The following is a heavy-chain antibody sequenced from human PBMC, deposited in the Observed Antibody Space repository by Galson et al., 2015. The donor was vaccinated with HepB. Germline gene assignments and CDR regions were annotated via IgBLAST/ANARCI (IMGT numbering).Heavy chain of an antibody. J-gene: IGHJ6*02. V-gene: IGHV1-2*02. Sequence: SVKVSCKASGYTFTGYYMHWVRQAPGQGLEWMGWINPNSGGTNYAQKFQGRVTMTRDTSISTAYMELSRLRSDDTAVYYCASSGYEMATKNYYYYYGMDVWGQGTTVTVSS. D-gene: IGHD5-24*01. CDR2: INPNSGGT. CDR1: GYTFTGYY. CDR3: ASSGYEMATKNYYYYYGMDV.